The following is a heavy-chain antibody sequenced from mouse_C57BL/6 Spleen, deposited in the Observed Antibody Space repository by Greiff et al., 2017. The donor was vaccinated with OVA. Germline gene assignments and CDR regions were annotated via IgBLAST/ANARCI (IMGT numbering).Heavy chain of an antibody. CDR1: GYSITSGYY. Sequence: EVHLVESGPGLVKPSQSLSLTCSVTGYSITSGYYWNWIRQFPGNKLEWMGYISYDGSNNYNPSLKNRISITRDTSKNQFFLKLNSVTTEDTATYYCAGHYGSSYYFDYWGQGTTLTVSS. CDR3: AGHYGSSYYFDY. D-gene: IGHD1-1*01. J-gene: IGHJ2*01. V-gene: IGHV3-6*01. CDR2: ISYDGSN.